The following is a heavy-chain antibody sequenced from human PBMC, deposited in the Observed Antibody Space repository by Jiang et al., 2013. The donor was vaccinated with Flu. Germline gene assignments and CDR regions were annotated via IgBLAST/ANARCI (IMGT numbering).Heavy chain of an antibody. J-gene: IGHJ6*02. D-gene: IGHD1-26*01. Sequence: VQLLESGGGVVQPGRSLRLSCAASGFTFSSYAMHWVRQAPGKGLEWVAVISYDGSNKYYADSVKGRFTISRDNSKNTLYLQMNSLRAEDTAVYYCARDRRGEXLLALYYYYYGMDVWGQGTTVT. CDR3: ARDRRGEXLLALYYYYYGMDV. CDR2: ISYDGSNK. CDR1: GFTFSSYA. V-gene: IGHV3-30-3*01.